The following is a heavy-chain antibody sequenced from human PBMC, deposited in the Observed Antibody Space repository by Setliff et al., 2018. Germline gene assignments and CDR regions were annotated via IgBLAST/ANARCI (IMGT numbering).Heavy chain of an antibody. V-gene: IGHV1-69*13. Sequence: SVKVSCKASGDTFNTYAFSWVRQAPGQGLEWMGGIIPLFGTATYAQKFRDRFTITADESTSTVYMELSRLRSEDTAIYYCARGEYSAYVSYYGMGVWGQGTTVTAP. CDR2: IIPLFGTA. CDR1: GDTFNTYA. D-gene: IGHD5-12*01. CDR3: ARGEYSAYVSYYGMGV. J-gene: IGHJ6*02.